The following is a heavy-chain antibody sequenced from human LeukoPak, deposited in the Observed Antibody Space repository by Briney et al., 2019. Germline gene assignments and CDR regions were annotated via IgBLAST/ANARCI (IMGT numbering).Heavy chain of an antibody. V-gene: IGHV4-31*03. CDR2: IYYSGST. J-gene: IGHJ4*02. CDR1: GGSISSGGYY. CDR3: ARGESFYDSGTHFDY. Sequence: PSQTLSLTCTVSGGSISSGGYYWSWIRQHPGTGLEWIGYIYYSGSTYYNPSLKSRVTISVDTSKNQFSLKLSSVTAADTAVYYCARGESFYDSGTHFDYWGQGTLVTVPS. D-gene: IGHD3-10*01.